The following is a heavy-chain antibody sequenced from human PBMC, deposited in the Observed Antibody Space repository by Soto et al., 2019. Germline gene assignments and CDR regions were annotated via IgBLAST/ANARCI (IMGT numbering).Heavy chain of an antibody. D-gene: IGHD3-10*01. J-gene: IGHJ4*02. V-gene: IGHV1-18*01. Sequence: GASVKVSCKASGFTFTNYGITWVRQAPGQGLEWMGWISAYNGNTNYAQNLQGRVTMTTDTSTSTAYMELRSLRSDDTAVYYCARDRDGSGTYYYWGQGTLVTVSS. CDR1: GFTFTNYG. CDR2: ISAYNGNT. CDR3: ARDRDGSGTYYY.